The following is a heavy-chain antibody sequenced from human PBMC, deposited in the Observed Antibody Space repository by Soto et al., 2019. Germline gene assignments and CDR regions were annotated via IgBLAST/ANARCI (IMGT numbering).Heavy chain of an antibody. CDR3: AREALGGWSYFDY. CDR2: INADSGNT. CDR1: GYTFTTYV. D-gene: IGHD6-19*01. Sequence: ASVKVSCKASGYTFTTYVIHWVRQAPGQRLEWMGWINADSGNTRYSQKFQGRVTIIRDTSASTAYLELSSLTSEDTTVYYCAREALGGWSYFDYWGQGTLVTVSS. V-gene: IGHV1-3*01. J-gene: IGHJ4*02.